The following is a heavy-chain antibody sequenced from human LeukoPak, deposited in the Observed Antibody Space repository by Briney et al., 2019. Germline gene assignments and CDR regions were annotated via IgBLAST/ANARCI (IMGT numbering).Heavy chain of an antibody. V-gene: IGHV3-23*01. J-gene: IGHJ4*02. CDR1: GFTFSSYA. CDR3: AKDVTLNSPYYFDY. Sequence: GGSLRLPCAASGFTFSSYAMSWVRQAPGKGLEWVSGISGSGGSTYYADSVKGRFTISRDNSKNTLYLQMNSLRAEDTAVYYCAKDVTLNSPYYFDYWGQGTLVTVSS. CDR2: ISGSGGST. D-gene: IGHD2-21*01.